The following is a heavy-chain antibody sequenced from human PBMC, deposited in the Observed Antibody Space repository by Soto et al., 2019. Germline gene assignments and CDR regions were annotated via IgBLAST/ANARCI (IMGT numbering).Heavy chain of an antibody. Sequence: GECLKISCKGSGYSFTSYWIGWVRQMPGKGLEWMGIIYPGDSDTRYSPSFQGQITISADKSISTAYLQWSSLKASDTAMYYCARLKEGYSSSYENYYYYYGMDVWGQGTTVTVS. J-gene: IGHJ6*02. D-gene: IGHD6-6*01. V-gene: IGHV5-51*01. CDR2: IYPGDSDT. CDR3: ARLKEGYSSSYENYYYYYGMDV. CDR1: GYSFTSYW.